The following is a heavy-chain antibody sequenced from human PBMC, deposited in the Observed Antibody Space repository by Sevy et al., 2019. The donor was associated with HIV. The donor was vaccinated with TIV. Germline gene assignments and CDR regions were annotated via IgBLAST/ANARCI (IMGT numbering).Heavy chain of an antibody. J-gene: IGHJ5*02. CDR3: ASSRGGSSSGPLDT. Sequence: GGCLRLSCAASGFIFSSYGMNWVRQAPGKGLEWVAVIWYDGSNKYYADSVKGRFTISRDNSKNTLYLQMNSLRVEDIGVYYCASSRGGSSSGPLDTWGQGTLVTVSS. D-gene: IGHD6-13*01. V-gene: IGHV3-33*01. CDR2: IWYDGSNK. CDR1: GFIFSSYG.